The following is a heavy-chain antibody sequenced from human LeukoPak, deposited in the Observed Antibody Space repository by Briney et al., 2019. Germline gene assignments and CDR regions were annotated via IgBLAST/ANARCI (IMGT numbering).Heavy chain of an antibody. J-gene: IGHJ5*02. CDR3: ARLRFFYYDSSGYSRWFDP. Sequence: GGSLRLSCAASGFTFSSYNMIWVRQAPGQGLEWVSSIGSYNEYIYYADSVKGRFTISRDNAKNSLYLQMNSLRAEDTAVYYCARLRFFYYDSSGYSRWFDPWGQGTLVTVSS. V-gene: IGHV3-21*01. CDR1: GFTFSSYN. CDR2: IGSYNEYI. D-gene: IGHD3-22*01.